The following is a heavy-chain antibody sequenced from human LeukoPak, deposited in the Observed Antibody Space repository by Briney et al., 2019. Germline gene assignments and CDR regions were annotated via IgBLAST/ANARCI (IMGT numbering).Heavy chain of an antibody. D-gene: IGHD5-24*01. V-gene: IGHV1-46*01. CDR2: INPGGDNT. CDR1: GYTFTKSY. Sequence: ASVKASRKASGYTFTKSYIHWVRQAPGQRLEWMGLINPGGDNTDYAQNFQGRLTMTSDTSARTVYMELSSLRSDDTAVYYCARIRDGYNDAYDIWGQGTLVTVTS. J-gene: IGHJ3*02. CDR3: ARIRDGYNDAYDI.